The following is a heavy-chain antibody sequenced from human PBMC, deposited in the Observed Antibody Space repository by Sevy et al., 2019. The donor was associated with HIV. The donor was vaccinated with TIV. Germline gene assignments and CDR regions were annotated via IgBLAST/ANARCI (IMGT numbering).Heavy chain of an antibody. CDR1: GGSINSSTFS. J-gene: IGHJ6*03. CDR3: ARHQGQLLRGYYYYMDV. Sequence: SETLSLTCAVSGGSINSSTFSWGWIRQSPGKGLEWIGSFYYSGSTYYNPSLKSRVTISVDTSKNQFSLQLYSVTAADTAMYYCARHQGQLLRGYYYYMDVWGKGTTVTVSS. D-gene: IGHD6-13*01. CDR2: FYYSGST. V-gene: IGHV4-39*01.